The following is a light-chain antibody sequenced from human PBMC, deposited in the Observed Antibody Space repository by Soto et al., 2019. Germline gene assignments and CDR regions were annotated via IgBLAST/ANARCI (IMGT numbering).Light chain of an antibody. Sequence: QTVVTQEPSVSVSPGGTVTLTCGLTSGSVSSTSYPSWYQQTPGQAPRTLIYNTDTRSSGVPDRFSGSILGNKAALTITGAQADDECDYYCILYMGRGISVFGGGTQLTVL. CDR2: NTD. V-gene: IGLV8-61*01. J-gene: IGLJ3*02. CDR1: SGSVSSTSY. CDR3: ILYMGRGISV.